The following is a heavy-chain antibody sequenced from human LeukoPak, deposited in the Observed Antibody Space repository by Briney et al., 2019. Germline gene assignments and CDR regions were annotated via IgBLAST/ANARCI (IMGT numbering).Heavy chain of an antibody. J-gene: IGHJ4*02. D-gene: IGHD6-19*01. CDR1: GGTFSSYA. CDR2: IIPILGIA. Sequence: SVKVSCKASGGTFSSYAISWVRQAPGQGLEWMGRIIPILGIANYAQKFQGRVTITADKSTSTAYMELSSLRSEDTAVYYCARITYSSGWYGGDYWGQGTLVTVSS. CDR3: ARITYSSGWYGGDY. V-gene: IGHV1-69*04.